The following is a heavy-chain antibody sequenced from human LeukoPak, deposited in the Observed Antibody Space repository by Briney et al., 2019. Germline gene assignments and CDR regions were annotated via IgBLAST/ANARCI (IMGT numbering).Heavy chain of an antibody. CDR1: GGSISSYY. CDR3: ARDRVATTPLFDY. D-gene: IGHD1-26*01. Sequence: SETLSLTCTVSGGSISSYYWSWIRQPPGKGLEWIGYIYYSGSTNYNPSLKSRVTISVDTSKNQFSLKLSSVTVADTAVYYCARDRVATTPLFDYWGQGTLVTVSS. J-gene: IGHJ4*02. CDR2: IYYSGST. V-gene: IGHV4-59*01.